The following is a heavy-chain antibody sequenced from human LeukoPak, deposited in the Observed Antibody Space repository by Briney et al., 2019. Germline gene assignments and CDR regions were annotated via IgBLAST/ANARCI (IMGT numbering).Heavy chain of an antibody. J-gene: IGHJ4*02. V-gene: IGHV4-34*01. CDR1: GGSFSGYY. CDR2: INHSGST. CDR3: ARGDSSGYDY. D-gene: IGHD3-22*01. Sequence: SETLSLTCAVYGGSFSGYYWSWIRQPPGKGLEWIGEINHSGSTNYNPSLKSRVTISVGTSKNQFSLKLSSVTAADTAVYYCARGDSSGYDYWGQGTLVTVSS.